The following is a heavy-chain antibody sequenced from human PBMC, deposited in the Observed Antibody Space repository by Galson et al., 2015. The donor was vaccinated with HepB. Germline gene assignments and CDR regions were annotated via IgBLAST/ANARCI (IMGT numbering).Heavy chain of an antibody. CDR3: ARGPYLSSGWYSPVDY. J-gene: IGHJ4*02. D-gene: IGHD6-19*01. CDR2: INTNTGNP. V-gene: IGHV7-4-1*02. CDR1: GYTFTSYA. Sequence: SVKVSCKASGYTFTSYAMNWVRQAPGQGLEWMGWINTNTGNPTYAQGFTGRFVFSLDTSVSTAYLQISSLRAEDTAVYYCARGPYLSSGWYSPVDYWGQGTLVTVSS.